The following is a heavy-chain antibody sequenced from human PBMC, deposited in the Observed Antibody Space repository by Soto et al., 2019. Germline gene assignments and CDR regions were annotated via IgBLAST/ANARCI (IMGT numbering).Heavy chain of an antibody. D-gene: IGHD5-12*01. CDR1: GGSFSGYY. J-gene: IGHJ3*02. CDR2: INHSGST. CDR3: AREVRGYDSDPARLVAFDI. Sequence: SETLSLTCAVYGGSFSGYYWSWIRQPPGKGLEWIGEINHSGSTNYNPSLKSRVTISVDKSKNQFSLKLSSVTAADTAVYYCAREVRGYDSDPARLVAFDIWGQGTMVTVSS. V-gene: IGHV4-34*01.